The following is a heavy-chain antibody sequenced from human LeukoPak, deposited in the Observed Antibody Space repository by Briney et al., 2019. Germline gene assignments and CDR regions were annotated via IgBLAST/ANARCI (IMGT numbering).Heavy chain of an antibody. CDR2: ISYDGSQK. CDR1: GFIFSAYG. D-gene: IGHD1-26*01. CDR3: ATPREGLVGATSFDL. Sequence: PGGSLRLSCAASGFIFSAYGMHWVRQAPGKGLEWVASISYDGSQKYYLDSVKGRFTISRDNSKNTLYLQMNSLTIEDSALYYCATPREGLVGATSFDLWGQGTLITVSS. J-gene: IGHJ5*02. V-gene: IGHV3-30*03.